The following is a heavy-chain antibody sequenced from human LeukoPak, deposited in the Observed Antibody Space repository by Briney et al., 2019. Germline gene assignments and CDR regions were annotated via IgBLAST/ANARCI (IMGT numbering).Heavy chain of an antibody. CDR2: INHSGST. CDR3: ARALRYQLLSGVFDY. Sequence: SETLSLTRAVYGGSFSGYYWSWIRQPPGKGLEWIGEINHSGSTNYNPSLKSRVTISVDTSKNQFSLKLSSVTAADTAVYYCARALRYQLLSGVFDYWGQGTLVTVSS. D-gene: IGHD2-2*01. J-gene: IGHJ4*02. V-gene: IGHV4-34*01. CDR1: GGSFSGYY.